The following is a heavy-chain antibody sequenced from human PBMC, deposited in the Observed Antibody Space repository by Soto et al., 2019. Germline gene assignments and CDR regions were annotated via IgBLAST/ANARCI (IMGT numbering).Heavy chain of an antibody. CDR3: AKDRTPRYYYDSSCAHYYGMDV. CDR2: ISGSGGST. J-gene: IGHJ6*02. D-gene: IGHD3-22*01. V-gene: IGHV3-23*01. Sequence: EVQLLESGGGLVQPGGSLRLSCAASGFTFSSYAMSWVRQAPGKGLEWVSAISGSGGSTYYADSVKGRFTISRDNSKNTLYLQMNSLRAEDTAVYYCAKDRTPRYYYDSSCAHYYGMDVWGQGTTVTVSS. CDR1: GFTFSSYA.